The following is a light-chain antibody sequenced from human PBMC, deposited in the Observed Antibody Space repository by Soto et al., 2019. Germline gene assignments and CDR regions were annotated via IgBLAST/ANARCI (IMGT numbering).Light chain of an antibody. CDR3: QQYNNWPPYT. CDR1: QSVSSN. CDR2: GAS. V-gene: IGKV3-15*01. Sequence: EIVMTQSPATLSVSPGERATLSCRASQSVSSNLAWYQQKPGKAPRLLIYGASTMDTGIPARFSGSGSGTEFTLTISSLQSEDFAVYYCQQYNNWPPYTFGQGTKLEIK. J-gene: IGKJ2*01.